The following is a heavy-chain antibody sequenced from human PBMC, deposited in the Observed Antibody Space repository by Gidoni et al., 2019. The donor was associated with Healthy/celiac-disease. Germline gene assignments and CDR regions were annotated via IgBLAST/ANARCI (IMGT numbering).Heavy chain of an antibody. D-gene: IGHD3-22*01. Sequence: QLQLQESGPGLVKPSETLSLTCTVSGGSISSSSYYWGWIRQPPGKGLEWIGSIYYSGSTYYNPSLKSRVTISVDTSKNQFSLKLSSVTAADTAVYYCARTSSGYSDGAFDIWGQGTMVTVSS. CDR3: ARTSSGYSDGAFDI. CDR2: IYYSGST. J-gene: IGHJ3*02. CDR1: GGSISSSSYY. V-gene: IGHV4-39*07.